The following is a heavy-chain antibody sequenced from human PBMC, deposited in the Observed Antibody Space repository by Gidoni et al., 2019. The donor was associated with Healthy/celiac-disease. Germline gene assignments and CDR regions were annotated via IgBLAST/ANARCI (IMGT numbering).Heavy chain of an antibody. D-gene: IGHD3-22*01. J-gene: IGHJ6*02. CDR2: IKQDGSEK. CDR3: AREARSIVVITIFDGMDV. V-gene: IGHV3-7*01. CDR1: GFTFIRYW. Sequence: EVQLVESGGGLVQPGGSLRPSCAASGFTFIRYWLSWVSQAPGKGLECVANIKQDGSEKYYVDSVKGRFTISRDNAKNSLYLQMNSLRAEDTAVYYCAREARSIVVITIFDGMDVWGQGTTVTVSS.